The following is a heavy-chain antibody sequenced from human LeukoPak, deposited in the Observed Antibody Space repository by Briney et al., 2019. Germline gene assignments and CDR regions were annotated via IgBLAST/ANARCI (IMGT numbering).Heavy chain of an antibody. D-gene: IGHD6-19*01. CDR2: IKQDGSVQ. V-gene: IGHV3-7*01. CDR1: IFTFSSYW. J-gene: IGHJ5*02. Sequence: GGSLRLSCAASIFTFSSYWMSWVRQAPGKGLEWVANIKQDGSVQFYMDSLKGRFSVSRDNAKNSLYLQMNGLRVEDTAVYYCTRLQIAVAGPNRFDPWGQGTLVTVSS. CDR3: TRLQIAVAGPNRFDP.